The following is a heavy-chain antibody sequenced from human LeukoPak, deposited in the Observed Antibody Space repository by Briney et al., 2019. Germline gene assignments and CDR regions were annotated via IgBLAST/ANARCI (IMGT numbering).Heavy chain of an antibody. CDR1: GFTFSSYS. V-gene: IGHV3-21*06. CDR2: ISSSSSYK. J-gene: IGHJ3*02. CDR3: ARVLSCGGDCDACDI. Sequence: GGSLRLSCAASGFTFSSYSMNWVRQAPGKGLEWVSSISSSSSYKYNADSVKGRFTISRDNAKNSLYLQMNSLRAEDTAVYYCARVLSCGGDCDACDIWGQGTRVTVS. D-gene: IGHD2-21*02.